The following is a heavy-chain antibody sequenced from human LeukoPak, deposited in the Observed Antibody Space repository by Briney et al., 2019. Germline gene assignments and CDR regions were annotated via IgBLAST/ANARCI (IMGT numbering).Heavy chain of an antibody. J-gene: IGHJ4*02. CDR2: INPSGGST. CDR1: GYTFTSYY. CDR3: ARDPRTPGVGSANYYREFDY. Sequence: GASVKVSCKASGYTFTSYYMHWVRQAPGQGLEWMGIINPSGGSTNYAQRFQGRVTMTRDTSTSTVYMELSSLRSEDTAVYYCARDPRTPGVGSANYYREFDYWGQGTLVTVSS. D-gene: IGHD3-22*01. V-gene: IGHV1-46*01.